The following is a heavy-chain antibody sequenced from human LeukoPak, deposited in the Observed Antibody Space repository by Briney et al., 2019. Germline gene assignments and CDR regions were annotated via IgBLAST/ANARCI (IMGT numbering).Heavy chain of an antibody. J-gene: IGHJ4*02. CDR1: GYTFTSYD. D-gene: IGHD2-2*01. CDR3: ARWCCSSTSCYFDY. Sequence: VASVKVSCKASGYTFTSYDINWVRQATGQGPEWMGWMNPNSGNTGYAQKFQGRVTITRNTSISTAYMELSSLRSEDTAVYYCARWCCSSTSCYFDYWGQGTLVTVSS. CDR2: MNPNSGNT. V-gene: IGHV1-8*03.